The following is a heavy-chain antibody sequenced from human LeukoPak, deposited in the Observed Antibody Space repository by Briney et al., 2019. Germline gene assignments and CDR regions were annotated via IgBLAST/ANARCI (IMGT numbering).Heavy chain of an antibody. CDR1: GYSFTSYW. V-gene: IGHV5-51*01. D-gene: IGHD2-2*01. Sequence: GESLKISCKGSGYSFTSYWIGWVRQMPGKGLEWMGIIYPGDSDTRYRPSLQGQITISADKSISTAYLQWSRLNASDTAMYYCARHGGYCSSTSCYNNWFDPWGQGTLVTVSS. CDR3: ARHGGYCSSTSCYNNWFDP. J-gene: IGHJ5*02. CDR2: IYPGDSDT.